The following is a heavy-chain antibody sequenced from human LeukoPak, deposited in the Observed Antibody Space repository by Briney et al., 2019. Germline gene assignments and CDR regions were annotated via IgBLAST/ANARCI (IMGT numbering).Heavy chain of an antibody. V-gene: IGHV4-59*01. D-gene: IGHD2-15*01. J-gene: IGHJ4*02. CDR3: ARLGGSSFDY. Sequence: SETLSLTCTVSGGSIGSYYWSWIRQPPGKGLEWIGYIYYSGSTNYNPSLKSRVTISVDTSKNQFSLKLSSVTAADTAVYYCARLGGSSFDYWGQGTLVTVSS. CDR2: IYYSGST. CDR1: GGSIGSYY.